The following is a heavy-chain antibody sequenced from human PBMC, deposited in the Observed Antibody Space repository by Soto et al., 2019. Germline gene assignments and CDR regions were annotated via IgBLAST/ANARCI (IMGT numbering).Heavy chain of an antibody. J-gene: IGHJ6*02. CDR2: ISYDGSNK. D-gene: IGHD5-12*01. CDR1: GFTFSSYA. CDR3: ARDRGYSGYYYYYGMDV. V-gene: IGHV3-30-3*01. Sequence: GGSLRLSCAASGFTFSSYAMHWVRQAPGKGLEWVAVISYDGSNKYYADSVKGRFTISRDNSKNTLYLQMNSLRAEDTAVYYCARDRGYSGYYYYYGMDVWGQGTTVTVSS.